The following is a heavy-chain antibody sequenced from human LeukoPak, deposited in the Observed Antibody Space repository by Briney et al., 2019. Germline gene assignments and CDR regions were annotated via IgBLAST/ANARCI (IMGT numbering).Heavy chain of an antibody. D-gene: IGHD1-1*01. CDR2: INHSGST. J-gene: IGHJ4*02. CDR3: ARDRSRDNGLDY. Sequence: SETLSLTCAVYGGSFSGYYWSWIRQPPGKGLEWIGEINHSGSTNYNPSLKSRVTISVDTSKNQFSLKLSSVTAADTAVYYCARDRSRDNGLDYWGQGTLVTVSS. V-gene: IGHV4-34*01. CDR1: GGSFSGYY.